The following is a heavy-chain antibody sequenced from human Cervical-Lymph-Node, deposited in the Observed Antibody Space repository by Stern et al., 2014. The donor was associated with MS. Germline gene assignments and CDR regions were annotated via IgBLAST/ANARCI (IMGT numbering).Heavy chain of an antibody. CDR2: LRPDNGNT. CDR3: ATDVDDNIIHY. J-gene: IGHJ4*02. Sequence: QVQLGQSGAEVKKPGASVTVSCNTSGYTCTTCTIYWVRQAPGQRLEYMGWLRPDNGNTRYSQRFQGRVTFTRDTSANTAYMQVNSLRSDDTAVYYCATDVDDNIIHYWGQGTLVTVSS. D-gene: IGHD1-1*01. V-gene: IGHV1-3*01. CDR1: GYTCTTCT.